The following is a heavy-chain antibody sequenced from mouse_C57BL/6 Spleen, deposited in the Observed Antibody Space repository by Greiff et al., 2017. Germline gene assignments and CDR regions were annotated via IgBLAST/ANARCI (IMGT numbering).Heavy chain of an antibody. CDR1: GYAFSSYW. J-gene: IGHJ4*01. CDR2: IYPGDGDT. Sequence: VMLVESGAELVTPGASVKISCKASGYAFSSYWMSWVKQRPGKGLEWIGQIYPGDGDTNYNGKFKGKATLTADKSSSTAYMLLSSLTSEDSAVYCCAIRWAMDYWGQGTSVTVSS. CDR3: AIRWAMDY. V-gene: IGHV1-80*01. D-gene: IGHD1-1*02.